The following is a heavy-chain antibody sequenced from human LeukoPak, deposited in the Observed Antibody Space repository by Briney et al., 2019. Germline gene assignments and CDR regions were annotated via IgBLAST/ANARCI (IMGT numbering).Heavy chain of an antibody. D-gene: IGHD5-18*01. V-gene: IGHV3-53*01. CDR1: GFTVSSNY. CDR2: IYSGGST. Sequence: GGSLRLSCAASGFTVSSNYMSWVRQAPGKGLEWVSVIYSGGSTYYADSVKGRFTISRDNSKNTLYLQMNSLRAEDTAVYYCARESGYSYGYYYFDYWGQGTLVTVSS. J-gene: IGHJ4*02. CDR3: ARESGYSYGYYYFDY.